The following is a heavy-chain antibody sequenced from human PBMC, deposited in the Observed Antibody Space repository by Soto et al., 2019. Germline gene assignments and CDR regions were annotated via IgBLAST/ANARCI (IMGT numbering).Heavy chain of an antibody. CDR1: GFTFSTFS. CDR3: ARDFEY. CDR2: INSDGSST. Sequence: EVQLVESGGGLVQPGGSLRLSCAASGFTFSTFSMHWVRQAPGKGLVWVSSINSDGSSTYYADSVKGRVTISRDNAKNTLYLHLGSLRPEDTAVYYCARDFEYWGQGTLVTVSS. V-gene: IGHV3-74*01. J-gene: IGHJ4*02.